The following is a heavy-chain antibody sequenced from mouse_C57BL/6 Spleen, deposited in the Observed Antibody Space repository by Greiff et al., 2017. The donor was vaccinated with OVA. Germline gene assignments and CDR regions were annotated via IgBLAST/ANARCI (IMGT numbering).Heavy chain of an antibody. D-gene: IGHD2-5*01. CDR3: ARYSNAYAMDY. J-gene: IGHJ4*01. V-gene: IGHV5-16*01. Sequence: EVQVVESEGGLVQPGSSMKLSCTASGFTFSDYYMAWVRQVPEKGLEWVANINYDGSSTYYLDSLKSRFIISRDNAKNILYLQMSSLKSEDTATYYCARYSNAYAMDYWGQGTSVTVSS. CDR1: GFTFSDYY. CDR2: INYDGSST.